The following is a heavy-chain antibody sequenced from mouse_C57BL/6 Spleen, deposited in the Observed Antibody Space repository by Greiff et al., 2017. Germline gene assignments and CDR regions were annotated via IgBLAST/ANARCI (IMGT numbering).Heavy chain of an antibody. CDR2: IDPANGNT. J-gene: IGHJ1*03. CDR1: GFNIKNTY. CDR3: TAGNWGDWYFDV. V-gene: IGHV14-3*01. Sequence: EVMLVESVAELVRPGASVKLSCTASGFNIKNTYMHWVKQRPEQGLEWIGRIDPANGNTKYAPKFQGKATITADTSSNTAYLQLSSLTSEDTAVYYCTAGNWGDWYFDVWGTGTTVTVSS. D-gene: IGHD4-1*01.